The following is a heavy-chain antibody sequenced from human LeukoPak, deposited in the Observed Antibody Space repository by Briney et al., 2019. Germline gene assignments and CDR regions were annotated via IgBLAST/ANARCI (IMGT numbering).Heavy chain of an antibody. D-gene: IGHD6-6*01. CDR3: ARWSRVYSSSFPFDY. CDR2: ISSSGSTI. Sequence: GGSLRLSCVSCGFTFSDYYMSWLRQAPGKGLEWVSYISSSGSTIYYAASVKGRFTIYRENATNPLYLQINSLRAEDTAVYYCARWSRVYSSSFPFDYWGQGTLVTVSS. V-gene: IGHV3-11*04. J-gene: IGHJ4*02. CDR1: GFTFSDYY.